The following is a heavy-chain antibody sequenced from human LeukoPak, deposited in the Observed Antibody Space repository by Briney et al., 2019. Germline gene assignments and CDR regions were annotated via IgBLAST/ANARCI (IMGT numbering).Heavy chain of an antibody. CDR3: ARDEGAGDYTRAFDI. J-gene: IGHJ3*02. CDR2: ISSSSSTI. Sequence: GGSLRLSCAASGFTFSSYSMNWVRQAPGKGLEWVSYISSSSSTIYYADSVKGRFTISRDNAKNSLYLQMHSLRAEDTAVYYCARDEGAGDYTRAFDIWGQGTMVTVSS. CDR1: GFTFSSYS. D-gene: IGHD7-27*01. V-gene: IGHV3-48*04.